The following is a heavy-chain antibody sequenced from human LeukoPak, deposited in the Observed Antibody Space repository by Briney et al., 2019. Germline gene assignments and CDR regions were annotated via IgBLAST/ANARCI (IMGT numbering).Heavy chain of an antibody. CDR3: AKVYGPLGP. CDR2: ISYDGSNK. J-gene: IGHJ5*02. V-gene: IGHV3-30-3*01. Sequence: GRSLRLSCAASGFTFSSYAMHWVRQAPGKGLEWVAVISYDGSNKYYADSVKGRFTISRDNSKNTLYLQMNSLRAEDTAVYYCAKVYGPLGPWGQGTLVTVSS. D-gene: IGHD3-10*01. CDR1: GFTFSSYA.